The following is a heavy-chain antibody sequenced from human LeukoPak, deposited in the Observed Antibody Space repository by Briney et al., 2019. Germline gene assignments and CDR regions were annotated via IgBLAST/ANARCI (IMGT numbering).Heavy chain of an antibody. Sequence: SETLSLTCTVSSGSINYWGWVRQPAGRGLEWIGRIYTTGKTDYNPSLKSRLTMSADTSKRQFSLNLTSVTAADTAIYFCARHGYTASHYFLDFWSQGTLVTVSS. J-gene: IGHJ4*02. CDR1: SGSINY. D-gene: IGHD3-16*01. CDR3: ARHGYTASHYFLDF. CDR2: IYTTGKT. V-gene: IGHV4-4*07.